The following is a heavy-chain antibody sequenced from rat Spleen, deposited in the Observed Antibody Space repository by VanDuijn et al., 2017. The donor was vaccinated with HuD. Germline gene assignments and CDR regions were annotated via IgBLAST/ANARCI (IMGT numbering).Heavy chain of an antibody. J-gene: IGHJ2*01. V-gene: IGHV3-1*01. CDR3: ARYRDSYAHVGIFDY. CDR1: GYSITSNY. D-gene: IGHD1-12*01. CDR2: ISYSGST. Sequence: EVQLRESGPGLVKPSQSLSLTCSVPGYSITSNYWGWNRKIPGNKMEWIGHISYSGSTSYNPSLKSRISITRDTSRNQFFLHLNSVTTEDTATYYCARYRDSYAHVGIFDYWGQGVMVTVSS.